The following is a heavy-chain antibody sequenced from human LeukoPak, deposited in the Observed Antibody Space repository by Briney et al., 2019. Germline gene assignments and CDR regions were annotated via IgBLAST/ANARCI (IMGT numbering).Heavy chain of an antibody. CDR3: ARESFAARWD. J-gene: IGHJ4*02. D-gene: IGHD6-6*01. CDR2: ISYDGSNK. CDR1: GFTFSSYA. V-gene: IGHV3-30*04. Sequence: GRSLRLSCAASGFTFSSYAMHWVRQAPGKGLEWVAVISYDGSNKYYADSVKGRFTISRDNAKNSLYLQMNSPTAEDTAVYYCARESFAARWDWGQGTLVTVSS.